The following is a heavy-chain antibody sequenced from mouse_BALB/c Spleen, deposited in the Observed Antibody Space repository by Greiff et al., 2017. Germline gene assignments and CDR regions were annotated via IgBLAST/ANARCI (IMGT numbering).Heavy chain of an antibody. V-gene: IGHV5-6-5*01. CDR1: GFTFSSYA. Sequence: EVQLVESGGGLVKPGGSLKLSCAASGFTFSSYAMSWVRQTPEKRLEWVASISSGGSTYYPDSVKGRFTISRDNARNILYLQMSSLRSEDTAMYYCARGRGCYYAMDYWGQGTSVTVSS. CDR2: ISSGGST. CDR3: ARGRGCYYAMDY. J-gene: IGHJ4*01.